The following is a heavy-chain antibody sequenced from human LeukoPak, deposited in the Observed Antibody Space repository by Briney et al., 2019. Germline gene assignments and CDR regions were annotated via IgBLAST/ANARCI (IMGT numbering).Heavy chain of an antibody. V-gene: IGHV4-31*03. Sequence: SETLSLTCTVSGGSISSGGYYWSWIRQHPGKGLEWIGYIYYSGSTYYNPSLKSRVTISVDTSKNQFSLKLSSVTAADTAVYCCARGRSLALDYWGQGTLVTVSS. D-gene: IGHD2-15*01. CDR3: ARGRSLALDY. J-gene: IGHJ4*02. CDR2: IYYSGST. CDR1: GGSISSGGYY.